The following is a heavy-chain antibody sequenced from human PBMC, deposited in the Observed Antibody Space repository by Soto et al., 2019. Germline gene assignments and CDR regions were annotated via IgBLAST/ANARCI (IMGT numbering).Heavy chain of an antibody. CDR2: IIPIFGTA. Sequence: GASVKVSCKASGSTFSSYANSWGRQAPGPGLEWMGGIIPIFGTANYAQKFQGRVTITADESTSTAYMELSSLRSEDTAVYYCARPTGGYYDSSGYYSFDYWGQGTLVTVSS. CDR3: ARPTGGYYDSSGYYSFDY. CDR1: GSTFSSYA. J-gene: IGHJ4*02. D-gene: IGHD3-22*01. V-gene: IGHV1-69*13.